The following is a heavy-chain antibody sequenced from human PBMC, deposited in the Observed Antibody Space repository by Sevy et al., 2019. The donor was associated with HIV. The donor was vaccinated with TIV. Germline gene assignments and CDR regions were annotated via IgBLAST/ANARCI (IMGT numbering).Heavy chain of an antibody. D-gene: IGHD5-12*01. J-gene: IGHJ4*02. CDR1: GYTFTGYY. V-gene: IGHV1-2*02. CDR2: INPNSGGT. CDR3: TREGYSGSETAGSFDY. Sequence: ASVKVSCKASGYTFTGYYMHWVRQAPGQGLEWMGWINPNSGGTNYAQKFQGRVTMTRDTSISTAYMELSRLRSDDTAVYYCTREGYSGSETAGSFDYWGQGTLVTVSS.